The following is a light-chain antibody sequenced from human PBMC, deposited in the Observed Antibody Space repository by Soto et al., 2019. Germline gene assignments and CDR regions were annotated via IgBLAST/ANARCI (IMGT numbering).Light chain of an antibody. CDR2: KAS. J-gene: IGKJ1*01. CDR1: QSIDSW. V-gene: IGKV1-5*03. Sequence: DIRMTQSPSTRSASVGDRVTITCRASQSIDSWLAWYQQKPGKASKFLMYKASNLESGVPLRFSGSGSETEFTLPISSVQPDDFAIYYCQHYKSYPWPFGQGTKVELK. CDR3: QHYKSYPWP.